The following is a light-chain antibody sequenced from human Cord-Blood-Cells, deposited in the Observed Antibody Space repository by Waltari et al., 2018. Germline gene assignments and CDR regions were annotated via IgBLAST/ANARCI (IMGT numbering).Light chain of an antibody. Sequence: QSALTQPASVSGSPGQSITISCTVTSSDVGGYNYVYWYQQHPGKDPKLMIYDVSNRPSGVSNRFSGSKSGNTASLTISGLQAEDEADYYCSSYTSSSTVVFGGGTKLTVL. CDR3: SSYTSSSTVV. J-gene: IGLJ2*01. CDR2: DVS. V-gene: IGLV2-14*01. CDR1: SSDVGGYNY.